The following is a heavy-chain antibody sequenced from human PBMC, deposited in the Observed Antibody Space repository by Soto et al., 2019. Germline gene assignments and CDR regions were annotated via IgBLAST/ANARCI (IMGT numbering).Heavy chain of an antibody. V-gene: IGHV1-8*01. Sequence: QVQLVQSGAEVKKPGASVKVYCKASGYTFTSYDIYWVRQATGQGLEWMGWMNPNSGNTGYAQKFQGRVTMTRNTSISTAYMELGSLRSEDTAVYYRARGELLWFGELLRWGQGTLVTVSS. CDR2: MNPNSGNT. CDR3: ARGELLWFGELLR. J-gene: IGHJ4*02. CDR1: GYTFTSYD. D-gene: IGHD3-10*01.